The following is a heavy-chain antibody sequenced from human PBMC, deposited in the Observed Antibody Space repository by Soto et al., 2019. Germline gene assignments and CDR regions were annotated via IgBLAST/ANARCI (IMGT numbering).Heavy chain of an antibody. CDR2: LSSSSGAT. J-gene: IGHJ4*02. CDR3: VRDSAYSFDY. D-gene: IGHD2-21*01. V-gene: IGHV3-48*01. Sequence: LRLSCAASGFALTYYNMKWVRQAPGKGLEWISDLSSSSGATYYADSVKGRFTISRDTAKNSLYLQMSSLRADDTAIYYCVRDSAYSFDYWGQGTLVTVSS. CDR1: GFALTYYN.